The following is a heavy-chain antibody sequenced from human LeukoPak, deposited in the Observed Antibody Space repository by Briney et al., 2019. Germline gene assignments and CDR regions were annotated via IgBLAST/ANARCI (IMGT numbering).Heavy chain of an antibody. CDR1: GFTFRSYA. Sequence: GGSLRLSCAASGFTFRSYAMRWVRQAPGKGLEWVSAISGSGGSTYYADSVKGRFTISRDNSKNTLYLQMNSLRAEDTAVYYCAKDHAAHYYDSSGYYFHYYYYYGMDVWGQGTTVTVSS. J-gene: IGHJ6*02. CDR2: ISGSGGST. D-gene: IGHD3-22*01. CDR3: AKDHAAHYYDSSGYYFHYYYYYGMDV. V-gene: IGHV3-23*01.